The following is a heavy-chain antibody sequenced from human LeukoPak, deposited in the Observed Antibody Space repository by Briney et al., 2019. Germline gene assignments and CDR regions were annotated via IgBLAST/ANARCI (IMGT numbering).Heavy chain of an antibody. J-gene: IGHJ4*02. CDR2: ISAYNGNT. V-gene: IGHV1-18*01. CDR3: ARARGYYDSSGYCFDY. D-gene: IGHD3-22*01. Sequence: ASVKVPCTASGYTFTSYGISWARQAPGQGLEWMGWISAYNGNTNYAQKLQGRVTMTTDTSTSTAYMELRSLRSDDTAVYYCARARGYYDSSGYCFDYWGQGTLVTVSS. CDR1: GYTFTSYG.